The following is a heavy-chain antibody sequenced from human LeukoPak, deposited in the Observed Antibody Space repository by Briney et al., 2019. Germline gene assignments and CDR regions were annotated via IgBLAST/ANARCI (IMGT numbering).Heavy chain of an antibody. CDR3: ARAPSEIGGYYPEYFRH. CDR1: GFTFSDYE. J-gene: IGHJ1*01. V-gene: IGHV3-48*03. CDR2: ISGTGTTI. Sequence: GGSLRLSCAASGFTFSDYEMNWARQAPGKGLEWVPHISGTGTTIHYADSVKGRFTISRDNARNTVSLQMNSLRAEDTGVYYCARAPSEIGGYYPEYFRHWGQGTLVTVSS. D-gene: IGHD3-22*01.